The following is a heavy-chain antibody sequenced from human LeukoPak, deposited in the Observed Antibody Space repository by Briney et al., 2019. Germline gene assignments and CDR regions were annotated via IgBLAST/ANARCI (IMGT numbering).Heavy chain of an antibody. CDR1: GGSISSYSYY. CDR2: IYYSGST. D-gene: IGHD3-22*01. CDR3: ASLTRNTMIVAG. J-gene: IGHJ4*02. V-gene: IGHV4-61*01. Sequence: SSETLSLTCTVSGGSISSYSYYWSWIRQPPGKGLEWIGYIYYSGSTNYNPSLKSRVTISVDTSKNQFSLKLSSVTTADTAVYYCASLTRNTMIVAGWGQGTLVTVSS.